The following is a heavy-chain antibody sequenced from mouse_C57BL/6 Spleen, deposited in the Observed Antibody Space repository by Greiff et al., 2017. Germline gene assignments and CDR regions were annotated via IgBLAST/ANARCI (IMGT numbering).Heavy chain of an antibody. Sequence: VQLQQSGAELARPGASVKLSCKASGYTFTSYGISWVKQRTGQGLEWIGEIYPRSGNTYYNEKFKGKDTLTADKSSSTAYMELRSLTSEDSAVYFCARDYDYGDWYFDVWGTGTTVTVSS. J-gene: IGHJ1*03. CDR3: ARDYDYGDWYFDV. CDR1: GYTFTSYG. D-gene: IGHD2-4*01. V-gene: IGHV1-81*01. CDR2: IYPRSGNT.